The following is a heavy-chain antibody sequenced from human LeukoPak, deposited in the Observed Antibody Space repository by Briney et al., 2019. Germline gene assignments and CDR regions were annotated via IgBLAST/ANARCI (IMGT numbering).Heavy chain of an antibody. Sequence: PGGSLRLSCAASGFTFSSYAMSWVRQAPGKGLERVSGISGSGASTYYADSVKGRFTISRDNSKNTLYLQMNSLRAEDTAVYYCAKAKEYSSSSGYFDYWGQGTLVIVSS. V-gene: IGHV3-23*01. D-gene: IGHD6-6*01. CDR1: GFTFSSYA. CDR2: ISGSGAST. J-gene: IGHJ4*02. CDR3: AKAKEYSSSSGYFDY.